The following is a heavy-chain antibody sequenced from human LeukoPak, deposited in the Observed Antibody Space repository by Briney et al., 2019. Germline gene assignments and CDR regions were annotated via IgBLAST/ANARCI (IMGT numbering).Heavy chain of an antibody. J-gene: IGHJ6*02. V-gene: IGHV4-61*02. CDR1: GDSISSDSYN. Sequence: SQTLSLACTVSGDSISSDSYNWNWIRQPAGKGLEWIGRIHISGSTNHNPSLKSRVTLSVDTSKNQFSLKLSSVTAADTAVYYCARDTYKYDSSGYYYYYYGMDVWGQGTTVTVSS. CDR2: IHISGST. D-gene: IGHD3-22*01. CDR3: ARDTYKYDSSGYYYYYYGMDV.